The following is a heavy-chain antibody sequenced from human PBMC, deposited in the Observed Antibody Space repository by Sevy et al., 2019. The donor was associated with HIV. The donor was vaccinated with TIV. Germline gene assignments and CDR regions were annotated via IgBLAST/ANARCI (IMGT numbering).Heavy chain of an antibody. J-gene: IGHJ4*02. Sequence: SETLSLTCTVSGGSISSSSYYWGWIRQPPGKGLEWIGSIYYSGSTYYNPSLKSRVTISVDTSKNQFSLKLSSVTAADTAVYYCARLVMVRGVSLWPVSFDYWGQGTLVTVSS. D-gene: IGHD3-10*01. CDR1: GGSISSSSYY. CDR3: ARLVMVRGVSLWPVSFDY. CDR2: IYYSGST. V-gene: IGHV4-39*01.